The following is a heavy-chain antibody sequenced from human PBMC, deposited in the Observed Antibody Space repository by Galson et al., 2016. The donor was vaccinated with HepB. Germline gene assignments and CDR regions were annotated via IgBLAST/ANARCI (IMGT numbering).Heavy chain of an antibody. J-gene: IGHJ3*02. D-gene: IGHD3-22*01. V-gene: IGHV3-66*01. Sequence: SLRLSCAASGLTVGNDYMSWVRQTPDKGLEWVSLIYSGGTTYYADSVRGRFTISRDNSKNTLYLQMNSLRAEDTALYFCARGHYESRIYFGDAFDIWGQGTMVTVSS. CDR2: IYSGGTT. CDR1: GLTVGNDY. CDR3: ARGHYESRIYFGDAFDI.